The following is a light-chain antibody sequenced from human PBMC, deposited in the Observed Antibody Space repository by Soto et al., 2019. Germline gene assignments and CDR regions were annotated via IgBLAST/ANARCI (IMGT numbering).Light chain of an antibody. CDR2: DAS. Sequence: EIVLTQSPDTLSLSPGERATLSCRASQSVSSSLAWYQQKPGQAPRLLIYDASNRATGIPARFSGSGSGTDFTLTISSRETEDFAVYYCQQRSNWPPEVTFGPGTKVDIK. CDR3: QQRSNWPPEVT. J-gene: IGKJ3*01. CDR1: QSVSSS. V-gene: IGKV3-11*01.